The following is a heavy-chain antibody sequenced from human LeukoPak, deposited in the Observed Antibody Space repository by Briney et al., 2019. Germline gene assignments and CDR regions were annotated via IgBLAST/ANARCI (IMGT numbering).Heavy chain of an antibody. D-gene: IGHD1-26*01. Sequence: SETLSLTCTVSGGSISSSSYYWGWIRQPPGKGLEWIGSIYYSGSTYYNPSLKSRVTISVDTSKNQFSLKLSSVTAADTAVYYCARDSVGASYWGQGTLVTVSS. J-gene: IGHJ4*02. CDR2: IYYSGST. CDR3: ARDSVGASY. V-gene: IGHV4-39*07. CDR1: GGSISSSSYY.